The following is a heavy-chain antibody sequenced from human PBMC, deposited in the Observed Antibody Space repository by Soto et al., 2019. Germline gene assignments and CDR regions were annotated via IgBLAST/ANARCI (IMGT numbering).Heavy chain of an antibody. CDR3: AKRRGAGGHFDY. D-gene: IGHD2-15*01. CDR1: VFTFSSYA. V-gene: IGHV3-23*01. CDR2: VSIGGST. Sequence: WWSLRLSCSASVFTFSSYAMGWFRQGPGKGLEWVAVVSIGGSTHYADSVRGRFTISRDNSKNTLSLQMNSLTAEDTAVYFCAKRRGAGGHFDYWGQGALVTVSS. J-gene: IGHJ4*02.